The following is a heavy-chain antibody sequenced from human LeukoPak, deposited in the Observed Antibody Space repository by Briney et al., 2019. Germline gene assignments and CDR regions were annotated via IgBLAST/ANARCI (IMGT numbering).Heavy chain of an antibody. CDR2: MYYSGVT. D-gene: IGHD3-16*02. CDR3: ARARITFGGVIAYYFDY. CDR1: GASISGYW. J-gene: IGHJ4*02. Sequence: SETLSLTCDVSGASISGYWWSWIRQLPGKGLEWIGYMYYSGVTNYYNPSLKSRVTISVDTSKNQFSLKLRSVTAADTAVYYCARARITFGGVIAYYFDYWGQGTLVTVSS. V-gene: IGHV4-59*08.